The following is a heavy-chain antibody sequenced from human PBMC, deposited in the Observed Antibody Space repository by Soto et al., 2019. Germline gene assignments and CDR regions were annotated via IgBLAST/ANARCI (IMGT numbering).Heavy chain of an antibody. Sequence: QVQLVESGGGVVQPGRSLRLSCAASGFTFSSYGMHWVRQAPGKGLEWVAVISYDGRNKYYADSVKDRFTISRDNSKNALDLQTNSLRAEDTAVYYCAKVYSSGGSTLDYWGQGTLVTVSS. CDR3: AKVYSSGGSTLDY. J-gene: IGHJ4*02. CDR2: ISYDGRNK. D-gene: IGHD6-19*01. V-gene: IGHV3-30*18. CDR1: GFTFSSYG.